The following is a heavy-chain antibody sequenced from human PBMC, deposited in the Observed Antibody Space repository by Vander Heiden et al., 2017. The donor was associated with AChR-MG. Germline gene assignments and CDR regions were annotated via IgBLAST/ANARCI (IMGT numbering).Heavy chain of an antibody. V-gene: IGHV4-30-4*01. CDR1: GASISSGDYY. CDR3: ARGDAFDI. Sequence: QVQLQESGPGLVKPPQTLSLTCTVSGASISSGDYYWSWIRQPPGKGLEWIGCIYSSGSTYYNPSLKSRLTISADTSKNQFSLKLSSVTAADPAVYYCARGDAFDIWGQGTMVTVSS. J-gene: IGHJ3*02. CDR2: IYSSGST.